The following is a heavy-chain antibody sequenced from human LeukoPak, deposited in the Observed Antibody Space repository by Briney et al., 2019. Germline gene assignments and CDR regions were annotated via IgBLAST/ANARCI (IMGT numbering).Heavy chain of an antibody. CDR2: ISYDGSNK. V-gene: IGHV3-30*18. Sequence: GRSLRLSCAASGFTFSSYGMHWVRQAPGKGLEWVAVISYDGSNKYYADSVEGRFTISRDNSKNTLYLQMNSLRAEDTAVYYCAKAPYGGNPYSWFDPWGQGTLVTVSS. J-gene: IGHJ5*02. CDR3: AKAPYGGNPYSWFDP. D-gene: IGHD4-23*01. CDR1: GFTFSSYG.